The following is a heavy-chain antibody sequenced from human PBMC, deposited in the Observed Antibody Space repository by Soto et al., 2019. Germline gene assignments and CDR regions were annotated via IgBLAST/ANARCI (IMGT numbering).Heavy chain of an antibody. D-gene: IGHD1-1*01. J-gene: IGHJ3*02. V-gene: IGHV4-30-2*01. CDR3: ARTPEI. CDR2: IYHSGST. CDR1: GGSISGGGDS. Sequence: PSETLSLTCAVSGGSISGGGDSWSWIRQPPGKGLEWIGYIYHSGSTYYNPSLKSRVTISVDRSKNQFSLKLSSVTAADTAVYYCARTPEIWGKGTMVTFSS.